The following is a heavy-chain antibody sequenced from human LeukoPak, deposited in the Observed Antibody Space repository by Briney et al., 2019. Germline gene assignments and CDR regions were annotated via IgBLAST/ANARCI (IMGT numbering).Heavy chain of an antibody. CDR1: EYTFTGYY. CDR2: INPNSGGT. J-gene: IGHJ4*02. D-gene: IGHD6-13*01. V-gene: IGHV1-2*02. CDR3: ARGLSATAGSFDY. Sequence: ASVKVSCKASEYTFTGYYMHWVRQAPGQGLEWMGWINPNSGGTNYAQKFQGRVTMTRDTSISTAYMELSRLRSDDTAVYYCARGLSATAGSFDYWGQGTLVTVSS.